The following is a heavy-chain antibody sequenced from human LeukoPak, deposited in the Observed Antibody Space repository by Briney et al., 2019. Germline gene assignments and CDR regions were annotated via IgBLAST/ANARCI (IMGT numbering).Heavy chain of an antibody. CDR2: INPSGGST. CDR3: ARAQQLVFGAFDI. V-gene: IGHV1-46*03. D-gene: IGHD6-13*01. Sequence: ASVKVSCKASGYTFTSYYMHWVRQAPGQGLERMGIINPSGGSTSYAQKFQGRVTMTRDTSTSTVYMELSSLRSEDTAVYYCARAQQLVFGAFDIWGQGTMVTVSS. J-gene: IGHJ3*02. CDR1: GYTFTSYY.